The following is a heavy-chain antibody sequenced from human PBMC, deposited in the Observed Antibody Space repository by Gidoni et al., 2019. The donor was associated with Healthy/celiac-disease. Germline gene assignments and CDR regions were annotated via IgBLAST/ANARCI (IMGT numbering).Heavy chain of an antibody. CDR3: ARDVYSGSYLFDY. CDR2: IYSGGST. J-gene: IGHJ4*02. Sequence: SGFTVSSNSMSWVRQAPGKGLEWVSVIYSGGSTYYADSVKGRFTISRHNSKNTLYLQMNSLRAEDTAVYYCARDVYSGSYLFDYWGQGTLVTVSS. V-gene: IGHV3-53*04. CDR1: GFTVSSNS. D-gene: IGHD1-26*01.